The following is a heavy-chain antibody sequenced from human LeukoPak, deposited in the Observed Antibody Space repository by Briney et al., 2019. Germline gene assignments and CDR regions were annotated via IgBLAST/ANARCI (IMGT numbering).Heavy chain of an antibody. CDR3: ARMKYSEGYYGSGSYSYYFDY. CDR2: INPNSGGT. J-gene: IGHJ4*02. D-gene: IGHD3-10*01. V-gene: IGHV1-2*02. CDR1: GYTFTGYY. Sequence: ASVKVSCKASGYTFTGYYMHWVRQAPGQGLEWMGWINPNSGGTNYAQKFQGRVTMTRDTSISTAYMELSRLRSDDTAVYYCARMKYSEGYYGSGSYSYYFDYWGQGTLVTVSS.